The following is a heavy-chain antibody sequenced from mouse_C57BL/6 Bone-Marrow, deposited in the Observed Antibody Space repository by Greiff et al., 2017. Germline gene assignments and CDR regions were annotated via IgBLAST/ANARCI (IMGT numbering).Heavy chain of an antibody. D-gene: IGHD2-13*01. J-gene: IGHJ3*01. CDR1: GYTFTSYC. CDR3: ATQGESGAGFAY. CDR2: IHPNSGTT. Sequence: QVQLQQPGAELVKPGASVKLSCKASGYTFTSYCMHWVKQRPGQGLEWIGMIHPNSGTTNYNEKFKGKATLTVDQSSSTAYMQLSRLTSEDSAVDYCATQGESGAGFAYWGQGTLVTVSA. V-gene: IGHV1-64*01.